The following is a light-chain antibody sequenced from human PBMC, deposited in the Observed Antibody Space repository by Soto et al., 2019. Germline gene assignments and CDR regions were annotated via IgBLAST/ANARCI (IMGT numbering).Light chain of an antibody. V-gene: IGLV2-8*01. CDR2: EIS. Sequence: QSVLTQPPSASGCPGESVTISCTGTSSDVGSYYNWVSWYQQHPGKFPKLMIHEISKRPPGVPNRFSGSKSGNTASLTVSGLQAEDEADYYCSSHAGDKMIFGGGTKVTVL. CDR3: SSHAGDKMI. J-gene: IGLJ2*01. CDR1: SSDVGSYYNW.